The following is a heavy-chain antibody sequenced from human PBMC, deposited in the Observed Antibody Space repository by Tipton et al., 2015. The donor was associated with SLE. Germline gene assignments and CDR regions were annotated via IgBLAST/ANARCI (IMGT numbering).Heavy chain of an antibody. V-gene: IGHV4-4*07. CDR3: ARVWLNNAFDI. CDR1: GVSISSSY. CDR2: IYTSGAT. Sequence: TLSLTCNVSGVSISSSYWSWIRQPAGKGLEWIGRIYTSGATDDNPSPKSRVTMSVDMSKNQIFLKMTSVTAADSAVYFCARVWLNNAFDIWGQGTRVTVSS. J-gene: IGHJ3*02. D-gene: IGHD2/OR15-2a*01.